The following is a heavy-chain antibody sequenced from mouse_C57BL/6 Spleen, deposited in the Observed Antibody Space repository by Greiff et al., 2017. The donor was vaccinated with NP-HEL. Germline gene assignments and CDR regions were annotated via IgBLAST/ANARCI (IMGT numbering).Heavy chain of an antibody. CDR3: TRGGYALEDAMDY. V-gene: IGHV1-15*01. CDR1: GYTFTDYE. CDR2: IDPETGGT. D-gene: IGHD2-2*01. Sequence: VQLQQSGAELVRPGASVTLSCKASGYTFTDYEMHWVKQTPVHGLEWIGAIDPETGGTAYNQKFKGKAILTADKSSSTAYMELRSLTSEDSAVDYCTRGGYALEDAMDYWGQGTLVTVSA. J-gene: IGHJ4*01.